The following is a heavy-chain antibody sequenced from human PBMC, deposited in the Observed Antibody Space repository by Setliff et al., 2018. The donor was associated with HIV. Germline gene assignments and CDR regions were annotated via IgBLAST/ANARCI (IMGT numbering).Heavy chain of an antibody. J-gene: IGHJ6*03. D-gene: IGHD3-10*01. CDR3: ARAKFRGVYFYYMDV. CDR1: GGSISSHY. Sequence: SETLSLTCTVSGGSISSHYWSWIRQPPGKGLEWIGYIYYSGNTNYNPSLKSRVTLSVDTSKNQLSLKLSSVTAADTAVYYCARAKFRGVYFYYMDVWGKGATVTVSS. CDR2: IYYSGNT. V-gene: IGHV4-59*11.